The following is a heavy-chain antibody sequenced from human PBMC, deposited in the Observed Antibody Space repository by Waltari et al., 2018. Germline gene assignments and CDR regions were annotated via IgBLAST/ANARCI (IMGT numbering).Heavy chain of an antibody. D-gene: IGHD6-19*01. J-gene: IGHJ4*02. CDR2: IYYSGST. CDR3: ATKRESSASGFDY. V-gene: IGHV4-39*01. Sequence: QLQLQESGPGLVKPSETLSFTCTVSGGSIRSSSSYWGWIRQPPGQGLEWIGSIYYSGSTYYNPSLKSRVTISVDTSKNQFSLKLSSVTAADTAVYYCATKRESSASGFDYWGQGTLVTVSS. CDR1: GGSIRSSSSY.